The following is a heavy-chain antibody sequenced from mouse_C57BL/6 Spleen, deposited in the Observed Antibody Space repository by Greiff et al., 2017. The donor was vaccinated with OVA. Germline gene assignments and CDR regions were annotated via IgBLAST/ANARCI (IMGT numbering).Heavy chain of an antibody. J-gene: IGHJ4*01. CDR2: IYPGSGST. V-gene: IGHV1-55*01. CDR1: GYTFTSYW. CDR3: ARGGAMDY. Sequence: QVHVKQPGAELVKPGASVKMSCKASGYTFTSYWITWVKQRPGQGLAWIGDIYPGSGSTNYNEKFKSKATLTVDTSSSTAYMQLSSLTSEDSAVYYCARGGAMDYWGQGTSVTVSS.